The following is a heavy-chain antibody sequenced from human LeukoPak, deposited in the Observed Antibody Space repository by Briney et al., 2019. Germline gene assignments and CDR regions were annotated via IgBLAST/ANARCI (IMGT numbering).Heavy chain of an antibody. CDR2: INPNSGGT. CDR1: GYTFTGYY. Sequence: GASVKVSCKASGYTFTGYYMHWVRQAPGQGLEWMGWINPNSGGTNYAQKFQGRVTMTRDTSISTAYMELSRLRPDDTAVYYCARELRFLIADAFDIWGQGTMVTVSS. CDR3: ARELRFLIADAFDI. J-gene: IGHJ3*02. D-gene: IGHD3-3*01. V-gene: IGHV1-2*02.